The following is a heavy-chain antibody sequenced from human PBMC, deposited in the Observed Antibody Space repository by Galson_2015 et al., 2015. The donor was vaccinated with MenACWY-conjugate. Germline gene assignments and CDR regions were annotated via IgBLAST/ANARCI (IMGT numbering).Heavy chain of an antibody. CDR3: ARDWFGEAFPY. D-gene: IGHD3-10*01. CDR1: GFTFSSYG. V-gene: IGHV3-48*02. CDR2: IAHDSSPI. J-gene: IGHJ4*02. Sequence: SLRLSCAASGFTFSSYGMNWVRQAPGKGLEWVSYIAHDSSPIYYAGSVKGRFTITRDNVLNILYPQMSRLRDEDTAVYFCARDWFGEAFPYWGQGILVTVSS.